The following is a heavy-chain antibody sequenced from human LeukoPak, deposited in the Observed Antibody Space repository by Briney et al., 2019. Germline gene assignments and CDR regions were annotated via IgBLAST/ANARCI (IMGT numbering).Heavy chain of an antibody. D-gene: IGHD3-10*01. CDR2: IRYDGSNK. CDR1: GFTFSSYG. J-gene: IGHJ4*02. V-gene: IGHV3-30*02. CDR3: ASTYYYGSGSYSDFDY. Sequence: GGSLRLSCAASGFTFSSYGMHWVRQAPGKGLEWVAFIRYDGSNKYYADSVKGRFTISRDNSKNTLYLQMNSLRAEDTAVYYCASTYYYGSGSYSDFDYWGQGTLVTVSS.